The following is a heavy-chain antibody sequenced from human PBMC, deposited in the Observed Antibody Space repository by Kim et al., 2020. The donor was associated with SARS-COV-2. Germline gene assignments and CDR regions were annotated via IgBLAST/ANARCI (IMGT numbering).Heavy chain of an antibody. CDR3: ARDVSGSGSYPLEHRDFDY. Sequence: SVKVSCKASGGTFSSYAISWVRQAPGQGLEWMGRIIPILGIANYAQKFQGRVTITADKSTSTAYMELSSLRSEDTAVYYCARDVSGSGSYPLEHRDFDYWGQGTLVTVSS. J-gene: IGHJ4*02. CDR2: IIPILGIA. V-gene: IGHV1-69*04. D-gene: IGHD3-10*01. CDR1: GGTFSSYA.